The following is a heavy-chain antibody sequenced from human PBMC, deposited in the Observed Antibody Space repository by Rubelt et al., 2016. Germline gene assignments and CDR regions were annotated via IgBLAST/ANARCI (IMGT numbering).Heavy chain of an antibody. CDR3: VGGEPADY. CDR2: ISAYNGNT. V-gene: IGHV1-18*01. Sequence: QVQLVQSGAEVKKPGASVKVSCKASGYTFTSYGISWVRQAPGQGLEWMGWISAYNGNTNYAQKATGRVTMSTYPSSSTAYMELGSVRSDDTAVYYCVGGEPADYWGQGTLVTVSS. CDR1: GYTFTSYG. J-gene: IGHJ4*02. D-gene: IGHD3-10*01.